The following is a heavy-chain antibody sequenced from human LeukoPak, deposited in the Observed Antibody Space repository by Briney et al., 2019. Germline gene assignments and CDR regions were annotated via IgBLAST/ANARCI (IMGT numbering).Heavy chain of an antibody. CDR3: AKDRSIGTYYTFDS. V-gene: IGHV3-23*01. CDR2: VSGSGAIA. J-gene: IGHJ4*02. Sequence: GGSLRLSCAASGFTYSNYAMSWVRQAPGKGLEWVSAVSGSGAIAYYTDSVKGRFTISRDNSKNTLYLQMSSLTAKDTAVYYCAKDRSIGTYYTFDSWGQGTLVTVSS. D-gene: IGHD1-26*01. CDR1: GFTYSNYA.